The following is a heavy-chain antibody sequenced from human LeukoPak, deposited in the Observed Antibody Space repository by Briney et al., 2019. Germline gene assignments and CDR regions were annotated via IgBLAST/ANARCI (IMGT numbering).Heavy chain of an antibody. CDR1: GFTFSSYA. J-gene: IGHJ4*02. V-gene: IGHV3-64*01. CDR2: ISSNGGST. D-gene: IGHD5-18*01. CDR3: ARDSIKGGYSYGYDY. Sequence: GGSLRLSCAASGFTFSSYAMHWVRQAPGKGLEYVSAISSNGGSTYYANSVKGRFTISRDNSKNTLYLQMGSLRAEGMAVYYCARDSIKGGYSYGYDYWGQGTLVTVSS.